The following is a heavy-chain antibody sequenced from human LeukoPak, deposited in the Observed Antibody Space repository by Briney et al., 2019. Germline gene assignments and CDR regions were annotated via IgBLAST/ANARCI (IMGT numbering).Heavy chain of an antibody. CDR2: INPNSGGT. V-gene: IGHV1-2*02. J-gene: IGHJ6*03. D-gene: IGHD2-2*01. CDR1: GYTFTGYY. Sequence: ASVKVSCKASGYTFTGYYMHWVRQAPGQGREGMGWINPNSGGTNYAQKFQGRVTITRDTSISTAYMELSRLRSDDTAVYYCARDGCSSTSCPPWNYYYYMDVWGKGTTVTVSS. CDR3: ARDGCSSTSCPPWNYYYYMDV.